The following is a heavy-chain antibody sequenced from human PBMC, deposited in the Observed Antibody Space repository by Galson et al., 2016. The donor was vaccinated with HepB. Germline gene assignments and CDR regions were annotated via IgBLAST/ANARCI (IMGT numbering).Heavy chain of an antibody. D-gene: IGHD1-1*01. CDR2: IKLDGSEK. Sequence: SLRLSCAAPGFTFSRYWMAWVRQAPGKGLEWVANIKLDGSEKYYVDSVRGRFTISRDNAKNSLYLEMNSLRVEDTAVYYCAKDHDRGWYYAYWGQGILVTVSS. CDR1: GFTFSRYW. V-gene: IGHV3-7*03. J-gene: IGHJ4*02. CDR3: AKDHDRGWYYAY.